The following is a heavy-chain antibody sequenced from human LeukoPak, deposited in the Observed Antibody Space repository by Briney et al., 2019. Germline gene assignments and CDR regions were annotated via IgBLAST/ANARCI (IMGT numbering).Heavy chain of an antibody. Sequence: GGPLRLSCAASGFTFSSYGMHGVRQAPGKGREWVSFIRNGGSHKYYADSVKGRFTISRDSSKNTVYLKMNSLRAEDTAVYYCANDSIAFSDWDPLGFWGQGILVTVSS. CDR1: GFTFSSYG. CDR3: ANDSIAFSDWDPLGF. D-gene: IGHD3-3*02. CDR2: IRNGGSHK. V-gene: IGHV3-30*02. J-gene: IGHJ4*02.